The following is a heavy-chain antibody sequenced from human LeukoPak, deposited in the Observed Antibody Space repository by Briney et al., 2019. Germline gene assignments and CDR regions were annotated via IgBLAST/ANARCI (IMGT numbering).Heavy chain of an antibody. Sequence: GGXLRLSCAASGFTFSRNYMSWVRQAPGKGLEWGSVIYSDDSTYYFDSVTGRCTISRENSKNTRYLLMNSIGTENTAVYYCAGEYCSSGSCYPRYWGQGALVTVSS. CDR2: IYSDDST. CDR3: AGEYCSSGSCYPRY. V-gene: IGHV3-53*01. J-gene: IGHJ4*02. CDR1: GFTFSRNY. D-gene: IGHD2-15*01.